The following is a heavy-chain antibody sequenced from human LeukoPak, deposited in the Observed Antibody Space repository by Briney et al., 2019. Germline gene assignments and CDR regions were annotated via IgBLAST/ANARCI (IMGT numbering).Heavy chain of an antibody. D-gene: IGHD6-13*01. V-gene: IGHV3-30*18. CDR2: ISYDGSNK. CDR1: VFIFSSYG. J-gene: IGHJ6*03. Sequence: GGSLRLSCAASVFIFSSYGMHWVRQAPGRGLEWVAVISYDGSNKYYADSVKGRFTISRDNSKNTLYLQMNSLRAEDTAVYYCAKGIAAARPYYYYYMDVWGKGTTVTVSS. CDR3: AKGIAAARPYYYYYMDV.